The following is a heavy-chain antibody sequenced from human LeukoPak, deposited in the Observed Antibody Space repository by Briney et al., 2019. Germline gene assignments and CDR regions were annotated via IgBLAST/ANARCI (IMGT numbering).Heavy chain of an antibody. D-gene: IGHD1-26*01. V-gene: IGHV3-23*01. CDR3: AKRRGGSYYDAFDI. CDR2: ISVSGSST. J-gene: IGHJ3*02. CDR1: GFTFSSYA. Sequence: GGSLRLSCAASGFTFSSYAMSWVRQAPGKGLEWVSAISVSGSSTYYADSVKGRFTISRDNSKNALYLQMNSLRAEDTAVYCCAKRRGGSYYDAFDIWGQGTMVSVSS.